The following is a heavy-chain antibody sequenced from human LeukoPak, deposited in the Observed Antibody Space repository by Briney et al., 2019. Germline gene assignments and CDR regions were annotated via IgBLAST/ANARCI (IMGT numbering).Heavy chain of an antibody. CDR1: GYSFTSYW. V-gene: IGHV5-51*01. CDR3: ARGLEQWLNWFDP. J-gene: IGHJ5*02. Sequence: GESLKISCQGSGYSFTSYWIGWVRQMPGKGLEWMGIIYPGDSDTRYSPSFQGQVTISADKSISTAYLQWSSLKASDTAMYYCARGLEQWLNWFDPWGQGTLVTVSS. D-gene: IGHD6-19*01. CDR2: IYPGDSDT.